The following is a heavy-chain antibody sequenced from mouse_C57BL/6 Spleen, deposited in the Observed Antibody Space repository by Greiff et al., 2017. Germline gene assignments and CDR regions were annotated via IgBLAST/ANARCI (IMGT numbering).Heavy chain of an antibody. CDR2: IYPGSGNN. D-gene: IGHD2-3*01. J-gene: IGHJ3*01. V-gene: IGHV1-76*01. CDR3: ARSEGYDGYFAY. Sequence: VQLQQSGAELVRPGASVKLSCKASGYTFTDYYINWVKQRPGQGLEWIARIYPGSGNNYYNEKFKGKATLTAEKSSSTAYMQLSSLTSEDSAVYFCARSEGYDGYFAYWGQGTLVTVSA. CDR1: GYTFTDYY.